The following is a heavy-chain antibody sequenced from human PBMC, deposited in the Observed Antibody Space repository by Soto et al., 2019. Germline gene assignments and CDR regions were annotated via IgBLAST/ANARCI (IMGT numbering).Heavy chain of an antibody. Sequence: SETLSLTCTVSGGSISSGGYYWSWIRQHPGKGLEWIGYIYYSGSTYYNPSLKSRVTISVDTSKNQFSLKLSSVTAADTAVYCCASKVRRGYSYGPDDAFDIWGQGTMVTVSS. D-gene: IGHD5-18*01. CDR2: IYYSGST. J-gene: IGHJ3*02. V-gene: IGHV4-31*03. CDR1: GGSISSGGYY. CDR3: ASKVRRGYSYGPDDAFDI.